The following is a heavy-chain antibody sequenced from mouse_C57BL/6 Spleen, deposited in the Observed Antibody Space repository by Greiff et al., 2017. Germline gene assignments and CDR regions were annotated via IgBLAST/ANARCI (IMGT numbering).Heavy chain of an antibody. V-gene: IGHV5-17*01. Sequence: EVKVVESGGGLVKPGGSLKLSCAASGFTFSDYGMHWVRQAPEKGLEWVAYISSGSSTIYYADTVKGRFTISRDNAKNTLFLQMTSLRSEDTAMYYCARKATVVEVDYWGQGTSVTVSS. J-gene: IGHJ4*01. CDR2: ISSGSSTI. CDR3: ARKATVVEVDY. D-gene: IGHD1-1*01. CDR1: GFTFSDYG.